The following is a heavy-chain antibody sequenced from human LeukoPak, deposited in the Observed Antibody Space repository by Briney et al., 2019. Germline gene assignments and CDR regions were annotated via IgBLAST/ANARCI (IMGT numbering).Heavy chain of an antibody. CDR2: ISGSGGST. CDR3: AKSHYDILTGYDY. CDR1: GFTFSSYA. V-gene: IGHV3-23*01. J-gene: IGHJ4*02. Sequence: GGSLRLSCAASGFTFSSYAMSWVRQAPGKGLEWVSAISGSGGSTYYADSVKGRFTVSRDNSKYMLYLHMTSLRVEDTAVYYCAKSHYDILTGYDYWGQGTLVTVSS. D-gene: IGHD3-9*01.